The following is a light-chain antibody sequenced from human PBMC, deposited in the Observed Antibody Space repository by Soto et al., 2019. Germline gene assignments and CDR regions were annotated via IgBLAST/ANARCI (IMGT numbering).Light chain of an antibody. CDR3: AAWDDSLSGYAV. CDR2: RNN. V-gene: IGLV1-47*01. J-gene: IGLJ7*01. Sequence: QSVLTQPPSASGTPGQRVTISCSGSSSNIGSNYVYWYPQLPGTAPKLLIYRNNQRPSGVTDRFSGSKSGTSASLAISGLRYEDETDYYCAAWDDSLSGYAVFGGGTQLTVL. CDR1: SSNIGSNY.